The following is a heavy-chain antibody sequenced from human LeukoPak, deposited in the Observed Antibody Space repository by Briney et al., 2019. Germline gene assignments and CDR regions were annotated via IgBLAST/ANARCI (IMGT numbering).Heavy chain of an antibody. J-gene: IGHJ4*02. V-gene: IGHV4-59*08. Sequence: PSETLSLTCTVSGGSISSYYWSWIRRPPGKGLEWIGYIYYSGSTNYNPSLKSRVTISVDTSKNQFSLKLSSVTASDTAVYYCARHIGDYDFWSGYYPLSAFDYWGQGTLVTVSS. CDR2: IYYSGST. CDR1: GGSISSYY. CDR3: ARHIGDYDFWSGYYPLSAFDY. D-gene: IGHD3-3*01.